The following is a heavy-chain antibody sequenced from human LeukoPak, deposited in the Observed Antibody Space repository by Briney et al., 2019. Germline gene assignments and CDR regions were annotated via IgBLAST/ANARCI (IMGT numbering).Heavy chain of an antibody. CDR3: ARGERSSWYQYFDH. J-gene: IGHJ4*02. D-gene: IGHD6-13*01. Sequence: GGSLRLSCAASGYTFSSYEMNWVRQAPGKGLEWVSYISSSGSTKYYADSVKGRFTISRDNAKNSPYLQMNSLRAEDTAVYYCARGERSSWYQYFDHWGQGTLVTVSS. CDR1: GYTFSSYE. CDR2: ISSSGSTK. V-gene: IGHV3-48*03.